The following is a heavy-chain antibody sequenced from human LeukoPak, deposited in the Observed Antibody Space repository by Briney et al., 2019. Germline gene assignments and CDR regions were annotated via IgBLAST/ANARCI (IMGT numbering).Heavy chain of an antibody. D-gene: IGHD3-22*01. J-gene: IGHJ5*01. CDR3: ARYHGTAYYYDS. CDR2: IYYSGIT. CDR1: GDSINNTDFF. Sequence: PSETLSPTCTVSGDSINNTDFFWGWIRQPPGKGLEWIGTIYYSGITYYKKSLQSRVTISLDTSKNHFSLRLNSVTAADTAVYFCARYHGTAYYYDSWGQGTLVTVSS. V-gene: IGHV4-39*07.